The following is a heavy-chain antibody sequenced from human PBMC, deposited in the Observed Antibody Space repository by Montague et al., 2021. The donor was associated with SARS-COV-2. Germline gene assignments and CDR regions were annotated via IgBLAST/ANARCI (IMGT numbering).Heavy chain of an antibody. Sequence: SLRLSCAASGFTFSSYSMNWVRQAPGKGLEWDSSISSSSSYIYYADSVKGRFTISRDNAKNSLYLQMNSLRAEDTDVYYCARDQQLVLGYYYGMDVWGQGTTVTVSS. J-gene: IGHJ6*02. CDR3: ARDQQLVLGYYYGMDV. D-gene: IGHD6-13*01. CDR2: ISSSSSYI. V-gene: IGHV3-21*01. CDR1: GFTFSSYS.